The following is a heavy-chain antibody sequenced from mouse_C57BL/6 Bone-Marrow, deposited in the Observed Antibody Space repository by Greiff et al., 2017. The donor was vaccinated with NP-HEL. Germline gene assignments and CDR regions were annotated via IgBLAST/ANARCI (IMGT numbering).Heavy chain of an antibody. Sequence: EVQLQQSGPGLVKPSQSLSLTCSVTGYSITSGYYWNWIRQFPGNKLEWMGYISYDGSNNYNPSLKNRISITRDTSKNQFFLKLNSVTTEDTATYYCARIGARAMDYWGQGTSVTVSS. CDR1: GYSITSGYY. CDR2: ISYDGSN. V-gene: IGHV3-6*01. J-gene: IGHJ4*01. D-gene: IGHD1-1*01. CDR3: ARIGARAMDY.